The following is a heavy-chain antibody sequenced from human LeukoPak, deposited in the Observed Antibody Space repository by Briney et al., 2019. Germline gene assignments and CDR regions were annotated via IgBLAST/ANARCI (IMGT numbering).Heavy chain of an antibody. D-gene: IGHD3-22*01. J-gene: IGHJ4*02. CDR2: INHSGST. V-gene: IGHV4-34*01. Sequence: SETLSLTCAVHGGSFSGYYWSWIRQPPGKGQEWIGEINHSGSTNYNPSLKSRVTISVDTSKNHFSLKLSSVTAADTAVYYCASDYYDSSGYYFDWGQGTLVTVPS. CDR1: GGSFSGYY. CDR3: ASDYYDSSGYYFD.